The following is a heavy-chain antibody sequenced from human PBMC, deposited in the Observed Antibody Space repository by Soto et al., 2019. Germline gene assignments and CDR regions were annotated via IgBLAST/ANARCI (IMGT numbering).Heavy chain of an antibody. CDR2: ISAYNGNT. CDR3: ARDPPQYDILTGYYTTGWFDP. J-gene: IGHJ5*02. Sequence: QVQLVQSGAEVKKPGASVKVSCKASGYTFTSYGISWVRQAPGQGLEWMGWISAYNGNTNYAQKLQGRVTMTTDTSTSTAYMELRSLRSDDTAVYYCARDPPQYDILTGYYTTGWFDPWGQGTLVTVSS. CDR1: GYTFTSYG. D-gene: IGHD3-9*01. V-gene: IGHV1-18*01.